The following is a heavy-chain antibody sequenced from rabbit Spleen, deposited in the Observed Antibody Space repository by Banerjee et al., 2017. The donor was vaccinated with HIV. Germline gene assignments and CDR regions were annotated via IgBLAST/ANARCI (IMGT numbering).Heavy chain of an antibody. CDR2: IDVTKSGST. Sequence: QSLEESGGDLVKPGASLTLTCKASGLDFSSRYWICWVRQAPGKGLEWIACIDVTKSGSTYYANWAKGRFTISKPSSTTVTLQMTSLTAADTATYFCVRAYSDIYFDLWGPGTLVTVS. D-gene: IGHD1-1*01. J-gene: IGHJ4*01. CDR1: GLDFSSRYW. CDR3: VRAYSDIYFDL. V-gene: IGHV1S40*01.